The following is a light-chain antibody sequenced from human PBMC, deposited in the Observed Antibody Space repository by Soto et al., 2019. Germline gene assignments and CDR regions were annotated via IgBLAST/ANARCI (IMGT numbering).Light chain of an antibody. J-gene: IGKJ4*01. Sequence: DIQMTQSPSTLSASVGDRVTITCRASQSISSWLAWYQQKPGKAPKLLIYKASSLESGVPSRFSGSASGTEFTLTISSLQPDDFSTYYCQQHSSYPLTFGGGPKVEIK. V-gene: IGKV1-5*03. CDR3: QQHSSYPLT. CDR1: QSISSW. CDR2: KAS.